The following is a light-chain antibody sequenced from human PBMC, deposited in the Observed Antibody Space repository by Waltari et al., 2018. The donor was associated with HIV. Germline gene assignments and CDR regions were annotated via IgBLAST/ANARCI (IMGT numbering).Light chain of an antibody. CDR2: GVS. V-gene: IGKV3-20*01. Sequence: EIVLTQSPGTLSLSPGESATLSCTASQSISTNYLAWYQQKPGQAPRLLIYGVSGRATGIPDRFSGSGSETDFTLTISRLEPEDFAVYYCQQYYSTPSRYTFGQGTKLEIK. J-gene: IGKJ2*01. CDR1: QSISTNY. CDR3: QQYYSTPSRYT.